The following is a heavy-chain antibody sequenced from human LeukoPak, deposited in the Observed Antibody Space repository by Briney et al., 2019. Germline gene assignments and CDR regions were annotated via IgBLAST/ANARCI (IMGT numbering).Heavy chain of an antibody. J-gene: IGHJ6*03. CDR2: ISSSGSTI. V-gene: IGHV3-48*03. CDR1: GFTFSSYE. CDR3: ARKSAAEYYYYYYMDV. D-gene: IGHD6-13*01. Sequence: PGGSLRLSCAASGFTFSSYEMNWVRQAPGKGLEWVAYISSSGSTIYYADSVKGQFPISRDNAKNSLYLPMNSLRAEDTAVYYCARKSAAEYYYYYYMDVWGKGTTVTVSS.